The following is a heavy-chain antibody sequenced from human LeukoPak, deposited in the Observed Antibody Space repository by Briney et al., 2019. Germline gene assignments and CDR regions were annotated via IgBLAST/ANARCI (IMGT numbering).Heavy chain of an antibody. Sequence: SETLSLTCTVSGVSISSSSSYWGWIRQPPGKGLEWIANIYYSGTTSYNPSLKRRVTISVDTSKNQFSLRLRSVTAADTAVYYCARLSTTYYYGSGSYPLPYFFHYWGQGTLVTVSS. CDR2: IYYSGTT. V-gene: IGHV4-39*01. D-gene: IGHD3-10*01. CDR3: ARLSTTYYYGSGSYPLPYFFHY. J-gene: IGHJ4*02. CDR1: GVSISSSSSY.